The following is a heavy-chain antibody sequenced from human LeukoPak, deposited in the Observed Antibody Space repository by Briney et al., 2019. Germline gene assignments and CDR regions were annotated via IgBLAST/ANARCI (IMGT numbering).Heavy chain of an antibody. V-gene: IGHV4-34*01. D-gene: IGHD6-13*01. CDR1: GGSFGGYY. CDR3: ARGVGSWYSYYYYMDV. CDR2: INHSGST. J-gene: IGHJ6*03. Sequence: PSETLSLTCAVYGGSFGGYYWSWIRQPPGKGLEWIGEINHSGSTNYNPSLKSRVTISVDTSKNQFSLKLSSVTAADTAVYYCARGVGSWYSYYYYMDVWGKGTTVTISS.